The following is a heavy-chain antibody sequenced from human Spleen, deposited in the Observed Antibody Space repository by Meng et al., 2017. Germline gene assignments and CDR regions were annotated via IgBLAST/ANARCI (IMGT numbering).Heavy chain of an antibody. CDR1: GGTFSSYT. CDR3: ARHDPGSYYTRGPYYGMDV. Sequence: ASVKVSCKASGGTFSSYTISWVRQAPGQGLEWMGWMNPNSGNTGYAQKFQGRVTMTRNTSISTAYMELSSLKASDTAMYYCARHDPGSYYTRGPYYGMDVWGQGTTVTVSS. J-gene: IGHJ6*02. V-gene: IGHV1-8*02. CDR2: MNPNSGNT. D-gene: IGHD1-26*01.